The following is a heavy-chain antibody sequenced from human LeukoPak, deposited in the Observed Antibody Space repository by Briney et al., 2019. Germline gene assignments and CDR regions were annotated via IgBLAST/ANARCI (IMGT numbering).Heavy chain of an antibody. J-gene: IGHJ4*02. Sequence: PGGSLRLSCAASGFTFSSYAMSWVRQSPGKGLEWIGEISHSGSTNYNPSLKSRVTISVDKSKNQFSLELTSVTAADTAVYYCARGGLTFGGHWGQGALVTVSS. CDR1: GFTFSSYAM. V-gene: IGHV4-4*02. CDR3: ARGGLTFGGH. D-gene: IGHD3-10*01. CDR2: ISHSGST.